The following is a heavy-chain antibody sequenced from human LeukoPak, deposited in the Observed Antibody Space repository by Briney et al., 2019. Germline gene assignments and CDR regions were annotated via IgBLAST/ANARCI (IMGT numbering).Heavy chain of an antibody. CDR2: IIPIFGTA. CDR3: ARDIVVVPAAIWFDP. CDR1: GGTFTSYA. D-gene: IGHD2-2*01. Sequence: SVKVSCKASGGTFTSYAISWVRQAHGQGLEWMGGIIPIFGTANYAQKFQGRVTITADESTSTAYMELSSLRSGDTAVYYCARDIVVVPAAIWFDPWGQGTLVTVSS. V-gene: IGHV1-69*13. J-gene: IGHJ5*02.